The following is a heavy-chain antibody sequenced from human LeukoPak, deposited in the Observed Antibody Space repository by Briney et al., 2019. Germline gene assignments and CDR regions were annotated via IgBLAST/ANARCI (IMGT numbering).Heavy chain of an antibody. CDR2: IYPGDSDT. D-gene: IGHD3-10*01. CDR3: ARLPGYRVVRGANFDY. CDR1: GYSFTSYW. V-gene: IGHV5-51*01. J-gene: IGHJ4*02. Sequence: GESLKISCKGSGYSFTSYWIGWVRQMPGKGLEWMGIIYPGDSDTRYSPSFQGQVTISADKSISTAYLQWSSLKASDTAMYYCARLPGYRVVRGANFDYWGQGTLVTVSS.